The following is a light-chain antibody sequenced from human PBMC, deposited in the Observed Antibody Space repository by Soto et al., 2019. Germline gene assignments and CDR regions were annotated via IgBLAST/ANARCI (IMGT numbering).Light chain of an antibody. CDR3: QQYSNWPRT. CDR2: GAS. Sequence: EIAMTQSPATLSVSPGERATLSCRASQSVSSNLAWYQQKPGQAPRPLIYGASTRATGVPDRFSGSGSGTEFTLTISSLQSEDFAVYYCQQYSNWPRTFGQGTKVDIK. J-gene: IGKJ1*01. CDR1: QSVSSN. V-gene: IGKV3-15*01.